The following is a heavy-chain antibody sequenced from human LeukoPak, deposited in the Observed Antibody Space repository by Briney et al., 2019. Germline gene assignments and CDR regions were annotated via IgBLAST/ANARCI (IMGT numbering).Heavy chain of an antibody. CDR1: GFTSTAYW. Sequence: PVGSLRLSCAPSGFTSTAYWISWGCQSLGARRWRVASINHGGSETYDVDSVKGRFTISRDNAMNSFFLQMNSLRAEDTAVYYCAKLIGDRTIYDYWGQGTLVTVSS. V-gene: IGHV3-7*01. CDR3: AKLIGDRTIYDY. J-gene: IGHJ4*02. D-gene: IGHD6-6*01. CDR2: INHGGSET.